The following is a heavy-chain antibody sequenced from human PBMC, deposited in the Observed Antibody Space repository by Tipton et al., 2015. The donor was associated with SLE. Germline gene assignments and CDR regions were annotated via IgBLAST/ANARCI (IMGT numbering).Heavy chain of an antibody. CDR2: VYFSGTT. D-gene: IGHD5-12*01. V-gene: IGHV4-59*12. CDR1: GASISNYY. Sequence: LSLTCSVSGASISNYYWSWIRQPPGKGLEWIGDVYFSGTTHYSPSLRSRVSISVDTSTNRLFLNLISVTAAHTALYYCARLISAYDCNFDYWGQVTLVTVSS. J-gene: IGHJ4*02. CDR3: ARLISAYDCNFDY.